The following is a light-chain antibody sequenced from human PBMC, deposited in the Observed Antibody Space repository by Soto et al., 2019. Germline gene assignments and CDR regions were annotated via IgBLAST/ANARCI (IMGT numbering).Light chain of an antibody. CDR1: QSINNW. Sequence: DIQMTQSPSTLSASVGDRVTITCRASQSINNWLAWYQQKPGKAPKLLIYEASILLSGVPSRFSGSGSGTEFTLTISSLQPDDFADYYCQQYDSDSSTFGQGTTLDI. J-gene: IGKJ2*01. V-gene: IGKV1-5*03. CDR2: EAS. CDR3: QQYDSDSST.